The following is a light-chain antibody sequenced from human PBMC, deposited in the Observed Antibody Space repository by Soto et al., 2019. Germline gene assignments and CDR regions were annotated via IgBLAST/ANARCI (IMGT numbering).Light chain of an antibody. Sequence: EIQMTQSPSTLSASVGDRVTITFRASQSISSWLAWYQQKPGKAPKLLIYKASSLESGVQSRFSGSGSGTEFTLTISSLQPDDFATYDCQQYNSYPWTFGQGTKVEIK. CDR3: QQYNSYPWT. V-gene: IGKV1-5*03. CDR1: QSISSW. CDR2: KAS. J-gene: IGKJ1*01.